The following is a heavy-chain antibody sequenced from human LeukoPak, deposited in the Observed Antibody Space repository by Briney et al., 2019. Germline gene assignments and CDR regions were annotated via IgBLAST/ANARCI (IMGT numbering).Heavy chain of an antibody. Sequence: GRSLRLSCAASGFTFTTYTMNWVRQAPGKGLEWVSSISSTSTYISYADSLKGRFTISRDNAKNSLYLQMTSLRAEDTAVYYCAKDWGDGYNPFDYWGQGTLVTVSS. CDR2: ISSTSTYI. CDR3: AKDWGDGYNPFDY. J-gene: IGHJ4*02. D-gene: IGHD5-24*01. CDR1: GFTFTTYT. V-gene: IGHV3-21*01.